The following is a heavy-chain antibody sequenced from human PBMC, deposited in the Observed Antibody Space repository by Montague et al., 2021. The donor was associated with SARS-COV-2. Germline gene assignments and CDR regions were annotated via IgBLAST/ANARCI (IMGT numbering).Heavy chain of an antibody. CDR3: ASPGITLTGLDAFDI. CDR1: GDSVSSKSVA. D-gene: IGHD3-9*01. CDR2: TYYRSKWDS. V-gene: IGHV6-1*01. Sequence: CAISGDSVSSKSVAWNWLRQSPSRGLEWLGRTYYRSKWDSDYAESFKXXLVIPPDTSKNQVSLQLNSVIPEDTAVYFCASPGITLTGLDAFDIWGQGTMVTVSS. J-gene: IGHJ3*02.